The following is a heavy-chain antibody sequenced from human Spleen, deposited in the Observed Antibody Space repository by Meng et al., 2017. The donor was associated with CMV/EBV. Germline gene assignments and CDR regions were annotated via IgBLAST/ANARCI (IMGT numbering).Heavy chain of an antibody. CDR2: IKLDGSEQ. V-gene: IGHV3-7*01. Sequence: GESLKISCAASDISVSNHYMAWVRQAPGKGLEWVANIKLDGSEQYYVDSVKGRFTISRDNAKNSLYLQMNSLRAEDTAVYYCARRRGTYNFDYWGQGTLVTVSS. J-gene: IGHJ4*02. CDR3: ARRRGTYNFDY. D-gene: IGHD3/OR15-3a*01. CDR1: DISVSNHY.